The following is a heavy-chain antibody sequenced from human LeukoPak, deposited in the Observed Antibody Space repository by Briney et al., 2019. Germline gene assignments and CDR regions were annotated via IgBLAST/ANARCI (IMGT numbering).Heavy chain of an antibody. V-gene: IGHV3-20*04. CDR3: ARDKHYYDSSNYV. D-gene: IGHD3-22*01. CDR1: GFTFNDYG. CDR2: INWNGGNT. J-gene: IGHJ4*02. Sequence: GGSLRLSCAASGFTFNDYGMSWVRQGPGKGPEWVSGINWNGGNTGYADSVRGQFTISRDNAKNSLYLQMNSLRAEDTALYYCARDKHYYDSSNYVWGQGTLVTVSS.